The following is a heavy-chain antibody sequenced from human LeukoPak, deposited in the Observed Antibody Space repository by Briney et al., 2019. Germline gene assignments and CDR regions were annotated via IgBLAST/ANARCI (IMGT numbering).Heavy chain of an antibody. CDR3: ARGRPLLYSSGWSSDY. CDR1: GFTFSSYA. D-gene: IGHD6-19*01. J-gene: IGHJ4*02. V-gene: IGHV3-30-3*01. Sequence: GGSLRLSCAASGFTFSSYAMHWVRQAPGKGLEWVAVISYDGSNKYYADSVKGRFTISRDNAKNSLCLQANSLRVEDTAVYYCARGRPLLYSSGWSSDYWGQGALVTVSS. CDR2: ISYDGSNK.